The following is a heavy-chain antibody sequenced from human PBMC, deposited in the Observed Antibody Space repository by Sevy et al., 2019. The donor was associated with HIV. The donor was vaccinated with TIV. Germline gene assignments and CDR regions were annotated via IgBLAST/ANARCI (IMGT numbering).Heavy chain of an antibody. CDR3: AKDLAGPGRRYFDY. D-gene: IGHD6-13*01. V-gene: IGHV3-30*02. J-gene: IGHJ4*02. Sequence: GGSLRLSCTASGFTFSNFGMHWVRQVPGKGLKWVTFIRYDESNKYYAASVKGRFTISRDDSKNTLYLQMDSLRPEETAIYYCAKDLAGPGRRYFDYWGQRTLVTVSS. CDR1: GFTFSNFG. CDR2: IRYDESNK.